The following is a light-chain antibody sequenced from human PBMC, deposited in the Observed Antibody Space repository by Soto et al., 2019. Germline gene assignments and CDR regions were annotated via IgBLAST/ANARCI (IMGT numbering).Light chain of an antibody. V-gene: IGKV1-5*03. J-gene: IGKJ3*01. CDR1: QSISTW. CDR3: QQYNSYSL. Sequence: DIQMTQSPSTLSASVGDTVIITCRASQSISTWLAWYQQKPGKAPKLLIYKASSLESGVPSRFSGSGSGTEFTLTISSLQPDDFATYYCQQYNSYSLFGPGPKWISN. CDR2: KAS.